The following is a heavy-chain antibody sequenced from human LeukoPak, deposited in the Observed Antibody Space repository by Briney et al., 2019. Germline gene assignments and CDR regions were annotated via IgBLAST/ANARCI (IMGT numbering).Heavy chain of an antibody. J-gene: IGHJ4*02. CDR3: ARVRCSVGLTASYIDY. Sequence: GGSLRLSCAASGFTFSTYGMHWVRQAPGKGLEWVAIIWYDGSNKFYADSVKGRFTISRDNSKNTLYLQMNSLRAEDTAVYYCARVRCSVGLTASYIDYWGQGTLVTVSS. CDR1: GFTFSTYG. D-gene: IGHD4-17*01. V-gene: IGHV3-33*01. CDR2: IWYDGSNK.